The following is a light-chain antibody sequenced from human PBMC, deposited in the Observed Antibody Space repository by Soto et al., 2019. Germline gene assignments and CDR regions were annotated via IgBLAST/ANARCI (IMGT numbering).Light chain of an antibody. J-gene: IGKJ1*01. CDR1: QDISTY. Sequence: DLPMTQSPSSLSASIGDNLTITCRASQDISTYLNWYQQKPGKAPKLMINAASSLQSGVPSRFSGSGSGTDFTLSGGSLHPEDFATYYCQQTDSPPWTFGLGTKVE. CDR3: QQTDSPPWT. CDR2: AAS. V-gene: IGKV1-39*01.